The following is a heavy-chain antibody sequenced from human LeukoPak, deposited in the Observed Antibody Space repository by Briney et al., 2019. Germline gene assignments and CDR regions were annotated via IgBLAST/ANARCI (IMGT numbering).Heavy chain of an antibody. D-gene: IGHD2/OR15-2a*01. Sequence: GGSPRLSCAASGFAFSSAGMHWVRQAPGKGLEWMAFILSDGSNLYYADSVKGRFTISRDNSKNTLYLQMNSLRAEDTAVYYCAKDLGTYYFGDYWGQGTLVTVSS. V-gene: IGHV3-30*02. J-gene: IGHJ4*02. CDR1: GFAFSSAG. CDR3: AKDLGTYYFGDY. CDR2: ILSDGSNL.